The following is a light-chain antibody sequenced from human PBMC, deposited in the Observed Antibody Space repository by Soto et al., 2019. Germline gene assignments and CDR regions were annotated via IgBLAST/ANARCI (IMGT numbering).Light chain of an antibody. CDR1: QSVSSN. Sequence: EIVMTQSPATLSVSPGERATLSCRASQSVSSNLAWYQQKPGQAPRLLIYGASTRATGIPARFSGSGSGTEFTLTISSLQSEDVALYYCQQDNNWPPYTFGQGTKLEIK. CDR3: QQDNNWPPYT. J-gene: IGKJ2*01. CDR2: GAS. V-gene: IGKV3-15*01.